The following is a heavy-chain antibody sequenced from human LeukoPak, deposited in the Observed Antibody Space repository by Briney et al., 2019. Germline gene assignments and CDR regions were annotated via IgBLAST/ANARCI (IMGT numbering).Heavy chain of an antibody. V-gene: IGHV4-59*11. D-gene: IGHD6-13*01. CDR1: GVSMRNHY. CDR2: IYDSETT. Sequence: SETLSLTCTVSGVSMRNHYWSWIRQPPGKGLEWIGYIYDSETTNYNPSLKSRVTMSLDTSKNQFSLKLSSVTAADTALYYCATRPGGSTWYGVFDFWSRGTLVTVSS. CDR3: ATRPGGSTWYGVFDF. J-gene: IGHJ4*02.